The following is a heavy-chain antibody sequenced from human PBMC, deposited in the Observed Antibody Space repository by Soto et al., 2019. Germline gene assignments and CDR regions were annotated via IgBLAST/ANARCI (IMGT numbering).Heavy chain of an antibody. V-gene: IGHV1-69*13. J-gene: IGHJ6*02. Sequence: GASVKVSCKASGGTFSSYAINWVRQAPGQGLEWMGGIIPIFGTANYAQKFQGRVTITADESTSTAYMELSSLRSEDTAVYYCARLRGPDYYYGMDVWGQGTTVTVSS. CDR3: ARLRGPDYYYGMDV. D-gene: IGHD5-12*01. CDR1: GGTFSSYA. CDR2: IIPIFGTA.